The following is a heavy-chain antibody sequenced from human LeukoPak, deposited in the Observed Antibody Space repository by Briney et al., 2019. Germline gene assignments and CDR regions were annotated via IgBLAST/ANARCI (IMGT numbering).Heavy chain of an antibody. CDR2: IDPDSGGT. D-gene: IGHD2-2*02. CDR1: GYTFTGYY. CDR3: ARVPGPYTTSRFDY. Sequence: ASVTVSCKTSGYTFTGYYLHWVRQAPGQGLEWMGRIDPDSGGTHYAQKFQVRVTMTRDTSITTVYMELSGLTSDDTAVYYCARVPGPYTTSRFDYWGQGTLVTVSS. V-gene: IGHV1-2*02. J-gene: IGHJ4*02.